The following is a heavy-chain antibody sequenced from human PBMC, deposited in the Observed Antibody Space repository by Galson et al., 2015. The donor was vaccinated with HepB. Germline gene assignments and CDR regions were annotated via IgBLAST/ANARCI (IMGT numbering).Heavy chain of an antibody. Sequence: SLRLSCAASGFTFSTYWMNWVRQAPGKGLEWVANIRPDGSGKYYADTVKGRFTISRDNAKNSLCLEMNSLRAEDTAVYYCARNWGSLDYWGQGTLVTVSS. D-gene: IGHD7-27*01. J-gene: IGHJ4*02. CDR3: ARNWGSLDY. V-gene: IGHV3-7*03. CDR2: IRPDGSGK. CDR1: GFTFSTYW.